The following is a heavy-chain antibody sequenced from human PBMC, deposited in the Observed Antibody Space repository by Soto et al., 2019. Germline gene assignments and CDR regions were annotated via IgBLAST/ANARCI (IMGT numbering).Heavy chain of an antibody. V-gene: IGHV1-3*01. CDR2: INAANGDT. D-gene: IGHD6-13*01. J-gene: IGHJ5*02. CDR3: VRRHVSATGIDWFDP. Sequence: ASVKVSCKASGYTFTSYGIHWVRQAPGQRLEWMGWINAANGDTKYSPKFQGRVTITRDTSASTAYMELSSLRSEDTAAYYCVRRHVSATGIDWFDPWGQGTLVTVSS. CDR1: GYTFTSYG.